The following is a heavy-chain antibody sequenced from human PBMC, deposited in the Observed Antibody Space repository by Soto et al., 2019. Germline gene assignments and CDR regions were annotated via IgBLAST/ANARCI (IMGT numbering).Heavy chain of an antibody. CDR2: TYYRSKWYN. CDR3: LSAGASRFGWFDP. Sequence: SKTLSLTCAISGDSFSSNSAAWNWIRQSPSRGLEWLGRTYYRSKWYNDYAVSVKSRITINPDTSKNQFSMQLNSVTPEDTAVYYCLSAGASRFGWFDPCGQRSLVPVSP. D-gene: IGHD6-13*01. CDR1: GDSFSSNSAA. V-gene: IGHV6-1*01. J-gene: IGHJ5*02.